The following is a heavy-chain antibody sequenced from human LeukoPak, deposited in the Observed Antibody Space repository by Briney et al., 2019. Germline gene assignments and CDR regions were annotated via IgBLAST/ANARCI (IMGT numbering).Heavy chain of an antibody. CDR3: ASGVDSSGWFIFDY. V-gene: IGHV1-2*02. Sequence: ASVKVSCKASGYTFTGYYMHWVRQAPGQGLEWMGWINPSSGGTNYAQKFQGRVTITRDTSISTAYMELSRLRSDDTAVYYCASGVDSSGWFIFDYWGQGTLVRVSS. CDR1: GYTFTGYY. CDR2: INPSSGGT. J-gene: IGHJ4*02. D-gene: IGHD6-19*01.